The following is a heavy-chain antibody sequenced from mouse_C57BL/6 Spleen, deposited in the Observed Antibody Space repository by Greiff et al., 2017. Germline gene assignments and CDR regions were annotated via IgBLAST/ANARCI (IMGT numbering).Heavy chain of an antibody. Sequence: LEESGPELVKPGASVKISCKASGYAFSSSWMNWVKQRPGKGLEWIGRIYPGDGDTNYNGKFKGKATLTADKSSSTAYMQLSSLTSEDSAVYFCASELRNFAMDYWGQGTSVTVSS. CDR2: IYPGDGDT. V-gene: IGHV1-82*01. CDR3: ASELRNFAMDY. J-gene: IGHJ4*01. D-gene: IGHD1-1*01. CDR1: GYAFSSSW.